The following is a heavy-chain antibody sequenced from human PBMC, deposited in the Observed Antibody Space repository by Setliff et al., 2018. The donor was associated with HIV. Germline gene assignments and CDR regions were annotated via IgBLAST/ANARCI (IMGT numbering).Heavy chain of an antibody. CDR2: MWYDGSKK. Sequence: GGSLRLSCAASGFSFSQYGMHWVRQAPGKGLQWVAVMWYDGSKKYYADSVKGRFTISRDNSKNTLYLQMNSLRAEDTATYYCAKVGLYDSFGYADAFDVWGQGTMVTVSS. CDR1: GFSFSQYG. J-gene: IGHJ3*01. CDR3: AKVGLYDSFGYADAFDV. D-gene: IGHD3-22*01. V-gene: IGHV3-33*06.